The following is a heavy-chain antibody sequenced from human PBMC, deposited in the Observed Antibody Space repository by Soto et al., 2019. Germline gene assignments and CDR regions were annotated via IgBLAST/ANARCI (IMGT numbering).Heavy chain of an antibody. CDR3: AKDRPRSPHDY. Sequence: PGGSLRLSCAAYGFTFSNYAMSWVRQAPGKGLEWVSTISDRGGSTYYADSVKGRFTISRDNSKNTLYLQMNSLRADDTAVYHCAKDRPRSPHDYWGQGTLVTVSS. CDR1: GFTFSNYA. D-gene: IGHD6-19*01. CDR2: ISDRGGST. V-gene: IGHV3-23*01. J-gene: IGHJ4*02.